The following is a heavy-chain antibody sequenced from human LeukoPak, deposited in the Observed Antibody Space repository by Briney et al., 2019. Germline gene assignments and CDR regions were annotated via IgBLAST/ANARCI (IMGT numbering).Heavy chain of an antibody. Sequence: GGSLRLSCAASGFTFSSYSMNWVRQAPGKGLEWVSSISSSSSYIYYADSVKGRFTISRDNAKNSLYLQMNSLRAEDTAVYYCARALTGIATAGTVDYWGQGTLVTVSS. V-gene: IGHV3-21*04. CDR2: ISSSSSYI. CDR1: GFTFSSYS. J-gene: IGHJ4*02. D-gene: IGHD6-13*01. CDR3: ARALTGIATAGTVDY.